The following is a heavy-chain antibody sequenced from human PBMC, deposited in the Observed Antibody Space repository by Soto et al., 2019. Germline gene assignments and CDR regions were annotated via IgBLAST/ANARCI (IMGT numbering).Heavy chain of an antibody. CDR2: IYYSGST. D-gene: IGHD2-21*02. J-gene: IGHJ4*02. V-gene: IGHV4-39*01. CDR3: ARQRTSVVTQAYFDV. CDR1: GVSVSRGRYY. Sequence: SETLSLTCTVSGVSVSRGRYYWSWIRQTPGKGLEWIGSIYYSGSTYNNPSLRSRVSMSIDTSKDQFSLKLKSVTAADTALYFCARQRTSVVTQAYFDVWGPGSLVTVSS.